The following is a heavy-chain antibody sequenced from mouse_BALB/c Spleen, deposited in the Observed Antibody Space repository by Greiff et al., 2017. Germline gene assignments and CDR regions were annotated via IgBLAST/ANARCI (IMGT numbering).Heavy chain of an antibody. V-gene: IGHV5-6*01. CDR1: GFTFSSYG. D-gene: IGHD1-1*01. CDR3: ASNYSLDY. CDR2: ISSSGSYT. J-gene: IGHJ2*01. Sequence: EVKLVESGGDLVKPGGSLKLSCAASGFTFSSYGMSWVRQTPDKRLEWVATISSSGSYTYYPDSVKGRFTISRDNAKNTLYLQMSSLKSEDTAMYYCASNYSLDYWGQGTTLTVSS.